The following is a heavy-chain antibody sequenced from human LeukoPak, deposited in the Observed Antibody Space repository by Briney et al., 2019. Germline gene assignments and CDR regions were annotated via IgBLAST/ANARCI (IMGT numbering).Heavy chain of an antibody. J-gene: IGHJ5*02. V-gene: IGHV4-61*02. CDR3: ATDKSGYSGYDHNWFDP. D-gene: IGHD5-12*01. Sequence: SQTLSLTPTVSGGSLSSGSYYWSWIRHPAGKGLQWIWRIYTSGSTNYNPSLKSRVTISVDTSKNQFSLKLSSVTAADTAVYYCATDKSGYSGYDHNWFDPWGQGTLVTVSS. CDR2: IYTSGST. CDR1: GGSLSSGSYY.